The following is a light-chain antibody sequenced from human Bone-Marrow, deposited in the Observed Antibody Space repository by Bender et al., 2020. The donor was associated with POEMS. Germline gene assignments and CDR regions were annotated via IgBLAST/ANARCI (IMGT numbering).Light chain of an antibody. CDR1: SSDIGGYEF. CDR2: DVT. V-gene: IGLV2-14*01. Sequence: QSALTQPASVTGSPGQSITISCTGTSSDIGGYEFVSWYQQHPGKAPKLIIYDVTNRSSGVSHRFSGSKSGNTASLSISGLQAEDEGNFYCSSFTSRSTPVLFGGGTKVTVL. CDR3: SSFTSRSTPVL. J-gene: IGLJ2*01.